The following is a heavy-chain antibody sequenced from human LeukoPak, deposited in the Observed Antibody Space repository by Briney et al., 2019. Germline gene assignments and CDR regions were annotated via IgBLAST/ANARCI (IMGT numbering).Heavy chain of an antibody. Sequence: SGGSLRLSCAASGFTFSNYWMTWVRQAAGKGLEWVAHIKEDGGEKHYVDPVKGRFTISRDNAKNSLYLQMNSLRAEDTAMYYCVRDRGYCSGGTCYALWDYWGQGTLVTVSS. J-gene: IGHJ4*02. CDR1: GFTFSNYW. CDR3: VRDRGYCSGGTCYALWDY. V-gene: IGHV3-7*01. D-gene: IGHD2-15*01. CDR2: IKEDGGEK.